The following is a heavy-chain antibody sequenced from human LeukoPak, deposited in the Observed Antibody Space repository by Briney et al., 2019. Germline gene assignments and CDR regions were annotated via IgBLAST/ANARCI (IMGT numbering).Heavy chain of an antibody. V-gene: IGHV6-1*01. CDR2: TYYRSKWYN. Sequence: SQTLSLTCAISGDSVSSNSAAWNWIRQSPSRGLEWLGRTYYRSKWYNDYALSVKSRITINPDTSKNQFSLQLNSVTPEDTAVYYCARAGSGYDYGVYYYYGMDVWGQGTTVTVSS. CDR1: GDSVSSNSAA. CDR3: ARAGSGYDYGVYYYYGMDV. D-gene: IGHD5-12*01. J-gene: IGHJ6*02.